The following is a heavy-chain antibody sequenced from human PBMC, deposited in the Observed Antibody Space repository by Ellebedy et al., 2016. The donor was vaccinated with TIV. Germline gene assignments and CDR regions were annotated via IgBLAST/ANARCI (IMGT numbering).Heavy chain of an antibody. Sequence: MPSETLSLTCSVSGDSLIRTSYYWAWIRQPPGRGLEWIATVYHTGSAYFNSSLKGRVAVSVDTSKNQVSLQLHSVTATATSVYYCATRLLHFGELPPFYFDYWGQGALVTVSS. J-gene: IGHJ4*02. V-gene: IGHV4-39*01. CDR2: VYHTGSA. CDR3: ATRLLHFGELPPFYFDY. CDR1: GDSLIRTSYY. D-gene: IGHD3-16*01.